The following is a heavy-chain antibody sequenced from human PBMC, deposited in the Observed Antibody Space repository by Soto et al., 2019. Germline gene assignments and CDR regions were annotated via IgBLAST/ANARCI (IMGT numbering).Heavy chain of an antibody. Sequence: QVQLVESGGGVVQPGRSLRLSCAASGFTFSSYGMHWVRQAPGKGLEWVAVIWYDGSNKYYADSVKGRFTISRDNSKNTLYLQMNSLRAEDTAVYYCARDRREEQWLVKLDYWGQGNLVTVSS. CDR3: ARDRREEQWLVKLDY. J-gene: IGHJ4*02. D-gene: IGHD6-19*01. CDR2: IWYDGSNK. CDR1: GFTFSSYG. V-gene: IGHV3-33*01.